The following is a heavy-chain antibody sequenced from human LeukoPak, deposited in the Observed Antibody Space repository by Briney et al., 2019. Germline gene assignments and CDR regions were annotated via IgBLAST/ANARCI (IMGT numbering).Heavy chain of an antibody. Sequence: GGSLRLSCAVSGFTLSNYSMNWVRQAPGKGLEWVSGISGSGGSGGSTYYADSVKGRFSISRDNSKNTLYLQMNSLRAEDTAVYYCAKSGLNRFDYWGQGTLVTVSS. CDR3: AKSGLNRFDY. CDR2: ISGSGGSGGST. D-gene: IGHD2-15*01. CDR1: GFTLSNYS. V-gene: IGHV3-23*01. J-gene: IGHJ4*02.